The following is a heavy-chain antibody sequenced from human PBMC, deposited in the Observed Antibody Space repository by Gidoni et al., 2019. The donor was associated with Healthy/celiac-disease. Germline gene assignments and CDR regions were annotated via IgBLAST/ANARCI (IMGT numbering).Heavy chain of an antibody. D-gene: IGHD6-6*01. V-gene: IGHV3-30*18. CDR3: AKDRAHLAARPPNPPNY. J-gene: IGHJ4*02. CDR2: ISYDGSNK. Sequence: VQLVESGGGVVQPGRSLRLSCAASGFTFRSYGMHWVRQAPGKGLEWVAVISYDGSNKYYADSVKGRFTISRDNYKNTLYLQMNSLRAEDTAVYYCAKDRAHLAARPPNPPNYWGQGTLVTVSS. CDR1: GFTFRSYG.